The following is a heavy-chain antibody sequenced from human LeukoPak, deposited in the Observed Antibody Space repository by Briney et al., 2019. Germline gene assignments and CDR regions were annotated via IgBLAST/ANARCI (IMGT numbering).Heavy chain of an antibody. CDR3: ARHDCSSTSCYTANNWFDP. D-gene: IGHD2-2*02. CDR1: GGSISSYY. V-gene: IGHV4-59*08. CDR2: IYYSEST. J-gene: IGHJ5*02. Sequence: SETLSLTCTVSGGSISSYYWSWIRQPPGKGLEWIGYIYYSESTNYNPSLKSRVTISVDTSKNQFSLKLSSVTAADTAVYYCARHDCSSTSCYTANNWFDPWGQGTLVTVSS.